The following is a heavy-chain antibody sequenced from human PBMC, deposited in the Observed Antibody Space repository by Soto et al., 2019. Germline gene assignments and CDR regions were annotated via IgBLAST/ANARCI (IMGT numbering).Heavy chain of an antibody. J-gene: IGHJ6*02. CDR2: INPSGNT. D-gene: IGHD3-3*01. V-gene: IGHV4-34*01. CDR3: ARGDITIYDYGLDV. CDR1: GGSFSGHY. Sequence: QVQLQQWGAGLLRPSETLSLTCAVYGGSFSGHYCSWIRQPPGKGLEWIGEINPSGNTKYNPSLKSRVTISADTSRNQFSLKLSSVTAADTAVFYCARGDITIYDYGLDVWGQGTTVTVSS.